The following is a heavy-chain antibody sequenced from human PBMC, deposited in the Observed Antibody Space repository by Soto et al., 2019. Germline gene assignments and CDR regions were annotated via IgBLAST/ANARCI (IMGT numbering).Heavy chain of an antibody. Sequence: QVQLQQWGAGLLKPSETLSLTCAVYGGSFSGYYWSWIRQPPGKGLEWIGEINHSGSTNYNPSLKSRVTISVDTSKNQFSLKLSSVTAADTAVYYCARDRRFGELYNNWFDPWGQGTLVTVSS. D-gene: IGHD3-10*01. CDR1: GGSFSGYY. CDR3: ARDRRFGELYNNWFDP. J-gene: IGHJ5*02. V-gene: IGHV4-34*01. CDR2: INHSGST.